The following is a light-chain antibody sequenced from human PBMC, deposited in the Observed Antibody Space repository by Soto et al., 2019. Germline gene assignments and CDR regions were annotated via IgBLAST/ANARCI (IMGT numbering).Light chain of an antibody. V-gene: IGLV1-40*01. CDR1: SSNIGAGHD. J-gene: IGLJ1*01. CDR2: ANT. Sequence: QSVLTQPPSVSGAPGQTVTISCTGSSSNIGAGHDVHWYQQFPGTAPKLLIYANTNRPSGVSDRFSGSKSGTSASLAITGLQAEDESDYYCQSYDSSLGAYVFGTGTKVTVL. CDR3: QSYDSSLGAYV.